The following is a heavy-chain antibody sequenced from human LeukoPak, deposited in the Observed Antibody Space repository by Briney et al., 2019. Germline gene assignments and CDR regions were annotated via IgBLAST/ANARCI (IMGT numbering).Heavy chain of an antibody. V-gene: IGHV1-2*02. Sequence: GASVKVSCKASGYTFTGYYMHWVRQAPGQGPEWMGWINPNSGGTNYAQKFQGRVTMTRDTSISTAYMELSRLRSDDTAVYYRARVNNGIGAAFDYWGQGTLVTVSS. CDR3: ARVNNGIGAAFDY. CDR2: INPNSGGT. J-gene: IGHJ4*02. D-gene: IGHD1-26*01. CDR1: GYTFTGYY.